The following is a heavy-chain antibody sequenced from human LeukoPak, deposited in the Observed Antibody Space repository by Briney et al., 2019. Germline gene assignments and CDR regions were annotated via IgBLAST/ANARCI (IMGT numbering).Heavy chain of an antibody. Sequence: EASVKVSRKASGYTFTSYGISWVRQAPGQGLEWVGWISGYNDNAHYAQKLQGRVTMTREASTSTVYMELRSLSSDDTAIYYCARDGNDVMDYWGQGTLVTVSS. CDR3: ARDGNDVMDY. J-gene: IGHJ4*02. CDR1: GYTFTSYG. CDR2: ISGYNDNA. V-gene: IGHV1-18*01. D-gene: IGHD1-1*01.